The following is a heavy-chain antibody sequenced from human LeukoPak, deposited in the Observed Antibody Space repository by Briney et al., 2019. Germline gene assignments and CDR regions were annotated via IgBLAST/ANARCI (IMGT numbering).Heavy chain of an antibody. CDR1: GGSISSSSYY. D-gene: IGHD2-2*01. CDR2: IYYSGST. CDR3: AREYCSSTSCYFDY. V-gene: IGHV4-61*01. J-gene: IGHJ4*02. Sequence: SETLSLTCTVSGGSISSSSYYWGWIRQPPGKGLEWIGYIYYSGSTNYNPSLKSRVTISVDTSKNQFSLKLSSVTAADTAVYYCAREYCSSTSCYFDYWGQGTLVTVSS.